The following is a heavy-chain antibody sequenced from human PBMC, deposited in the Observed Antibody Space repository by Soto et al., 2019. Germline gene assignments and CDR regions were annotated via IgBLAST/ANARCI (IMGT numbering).Heavy chain of an antibody. CDR1: GGSISSYY. Sequence: SETLSLTCTFSGGSISSYYWSWIRQPPGKGLEWIGYIYYSGSTNYNPSLKSRVTISVGTSKNQFSLKLSSVTAADTAVYYCARSSSIVATIFMDYWGQGTLVTVSS. V-gene: IGHV4-59*08. D-gene: IGHD5-12*01. CDR2: IYYSGST. CDR3: ARSSSIVATIFMDY. J-gene: IGHJ4*02.